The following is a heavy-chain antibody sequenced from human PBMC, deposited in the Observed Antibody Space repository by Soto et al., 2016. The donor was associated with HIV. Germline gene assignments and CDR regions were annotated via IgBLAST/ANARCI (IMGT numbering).Heavy chain of an antibody. CDR1: GYTFIGYY. CDR2: INPNSGGT. D-gene: IGHD3-9*01. V-gene: IGHV1-2*02. CDR3: ARGPAHISTGYYRDY. J-gene: IGHJ4*02. Sequence: QVQLVQSGAEVKKPGASVKVSCKASGYTFIGYYMHWVRQAPGQGLEWMGWINPNSGGTNYAVKFQVRVTMTRDTSINTAYLELNRLTSDDTAAYYCARGPAHISTGYYRDYWGQGTLVTVSS.